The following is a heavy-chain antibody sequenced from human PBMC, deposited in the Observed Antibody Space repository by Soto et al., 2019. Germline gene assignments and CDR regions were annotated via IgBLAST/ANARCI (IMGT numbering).Heavy chain of an antibody. D-gene: IGHD2-15*01. CDR2: IDPSDSYT. CDR3: ARQDCSGGSCYHRLAFDI. CDR1: GYSFTSYW. V-gene: IGHV5-10-1*01. Sequence: GESLKISCKGSGYSFTSYWISWVRQMPGKGLEWMGRIDPSDSYTNYSPSFQGHVTISADKSISTAYLQWSSLKASDTAMCYCARQDCSGGSCYHRLAFDIWGQGTMVTVSS. J-gene: IGHJ3*02.